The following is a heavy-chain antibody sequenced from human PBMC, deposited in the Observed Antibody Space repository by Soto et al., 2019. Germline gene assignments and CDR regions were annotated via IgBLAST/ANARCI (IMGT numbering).Heavy chain of an antibody. V-gene: IGHV4-38-2*01. D-gene: IGHD2-21*02. J-gene: IGHJ5*02. Sequence: SETLSLTCAVSGYSIRNGYYWGWIRQPPGKGLEWIGTIYHSGSTYYNPSLKSRVTISVDASENHFSLKLSSVTAADTAVYYCARVGPYCGGDCYSQHPWGQGTLVTVSS. CDR1: GYSIRNGYY. CDR3: ARVGPYCGGDCYSQHP. CDR2: IYHSGST.